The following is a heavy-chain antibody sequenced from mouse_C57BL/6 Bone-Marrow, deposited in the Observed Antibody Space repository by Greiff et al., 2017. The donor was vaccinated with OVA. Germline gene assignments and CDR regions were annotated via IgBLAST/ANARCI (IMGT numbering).Heavy chain of an antibody. Sequence: QVQLQQPGAELVKPGASVKLSCKASGYTFTSYWMQWVKQRPGQGLEWIGEIDPSDSYTNYNQKFKGKATLTVDTSASTAYMQLSSLTSEDSAVYYCAREGVYDGYFYAMDYWGQGTSVTVSA. D-gene: IGHD2-3*01. CDR2: IDPSDSYT. CDR3: AREGVYDGYFYAMDY. V-gene: IGHV1-50*01. J-gene: IGHJ4*01. CDR1: GYTFTSYW.